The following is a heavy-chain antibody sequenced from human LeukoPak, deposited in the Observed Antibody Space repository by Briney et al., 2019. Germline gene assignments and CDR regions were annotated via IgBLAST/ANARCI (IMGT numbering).Heavy chain of an antibody. CDR2: IYYSGST. CDR3: ARQEDSGYDVPFDY. CDR1: GGSISSYY. V-gene: IGHV4-59*01. D-gene: IGHD5-12*01. Sequence: PSETLSLTCTVSGGSISSYYWSWIRQPPGKGLEWIGYIYYSGSTNYNPSLKSRVTISVDTSKNQFSLKLSSVTAAGTAVYYCARQEDSGYDVPFDYWGQGTLVTVSS. J-gene: IGHJ4*02.